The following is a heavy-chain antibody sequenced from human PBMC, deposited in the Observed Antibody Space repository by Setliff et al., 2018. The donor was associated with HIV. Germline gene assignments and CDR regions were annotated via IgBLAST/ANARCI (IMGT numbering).Heavy chain of an antibody. V-gene: IGHV4-34*01. D-gene: IGHD3-10*01. CDR3: ASLDGSESPYIYYYYMDV. CDR1: DGSFSDYY. J-gene: IGHJ6*03. Sequence: PSETLSLTCAVSDGSFSDYYWAWIRQAPGKGLEWLGLIHHTGSATYNPSLQSRVAVSVNMPNNQFFLELTSVTAADTGLYYCASLDGSESPYIYYYYMDVWGKGTEVTVSS. CDR2: IHHTGSA.